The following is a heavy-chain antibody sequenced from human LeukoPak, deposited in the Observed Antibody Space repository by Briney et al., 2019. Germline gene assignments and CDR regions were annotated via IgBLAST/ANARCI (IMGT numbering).Heavy chain of an antibody. V-gene: IGHV4-39*01. CDR2: VYYSGST. CDR1: GGSISTNNYY. D-gene: IGHD3-9*01. J-gene: IGHJ4*02. Sequence: SETLSLTCTVSGGSISTNNYYWGWLRQSPGRGLEWFGCVYYSGSTYYNPSLKSRVTMSVNTSKNQFSLKLSSVTAADTAVYYCATHYTLTFPFEYWGQGTLVTVSS. CDR3: ATHYTLTFPFEY.